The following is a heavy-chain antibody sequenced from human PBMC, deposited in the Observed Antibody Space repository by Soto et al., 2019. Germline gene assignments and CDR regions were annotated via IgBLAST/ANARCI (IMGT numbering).Heavy chain of an antibody. CDR2: IYHSGST. V-gene: IGHV4-31*01. CDR3: ACLFYCLSWFFVL. Sequence: QVQLKESGPGLVKPSQTLSLSCTVSGGSISSGGHYWSWIRQHPGKGLEWIGYIYHSGSTYYNSARMDYMIRTANYTASTGSQLSLSLDPSTNQLSLQLLSVSAAAEALCFCACLFYCLSWFFVLWGQGTLVTVSS. D-gene: IGHD2-15*01. CDR1: GGSISSGGHY. J-gene: IGHJ4*02.